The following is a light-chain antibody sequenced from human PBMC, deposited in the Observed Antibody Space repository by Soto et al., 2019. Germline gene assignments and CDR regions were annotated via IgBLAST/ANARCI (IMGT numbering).Light chain of an antibody. CDR3: CSYAGSYSSYNYV. CDR1: SSDVGGYHF. CDR2: DVS. V-gene: IGLV2-11*01. J-gene: IGLJ1*01. Sequence: QSALTQPRSVSGSPGQSVTISCTGTSSDVGGYHFVSWYQQYPGKAPKLMIYDVSKRPSGVPDRFSGSNSGHTASLTISGLQAEDEADYYCCSYAGSYSSYNYVFGTGTKLTVL.